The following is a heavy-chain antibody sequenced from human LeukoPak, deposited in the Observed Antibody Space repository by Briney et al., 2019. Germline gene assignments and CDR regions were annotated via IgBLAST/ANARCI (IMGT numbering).Heavy chain of an antibody. V-gene: IGHV3-74*01. J-gene: IGHJ4*02. Sequence: GGSLRLSCAASGFTFSSHWMHWVRQAPGKGLVWVTRISSDGSSTRYADSVKGRFTISRDNAKNTLFLQMSSLRADDTALYYCARRFDSWGQGTLVTVSP. CDR1: GFTFSSHW. CDR3: ARRFDS. CDR2: ISSDGSST.